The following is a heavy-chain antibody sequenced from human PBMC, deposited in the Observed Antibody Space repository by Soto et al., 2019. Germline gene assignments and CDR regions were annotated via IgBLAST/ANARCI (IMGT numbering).Heavy chain of an antibody. V-gene: IGHV3-15*07. CDR3: TTTLHCSAGTCWQGYFDY. Sequence: GGSLRLSCAASGFIFSNAWMNWVRQAPGKGLEWVGRIKSKTDGGTTDYAAPVKGRFTISRDDSKNTLYLQMNSLKTEDTAVYYCTTTLHCSAGTCWQGYFDYWGQGTLVTVSS. D-gene: IGHD2-15*01. J-gene: IGHJ4*02. CDR1: GFIFSNAW. CDR2: IKSKTDGGTT.